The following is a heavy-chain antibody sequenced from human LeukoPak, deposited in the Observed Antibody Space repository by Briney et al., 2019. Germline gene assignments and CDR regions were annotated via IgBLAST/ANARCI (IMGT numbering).Heavy chain of an antibody. CDR3: ARVRLPGIAVAGWWVTPAESPDDAFDI. CDR2: ISAYNGNT. J-gene: IGHJ3*02. D-gene: IGHD6-19*01. Sequence: ASVKVSCKASGYTFTSYGISWVRQAPGQGLEWMGWISAYNGNTNYAQKLQGRVTMTTDTSTSTAYMELRSLRSDDTAVYYCARVRLPGIAVAGWWVTPAESPDDAFDIWGQGTMVTVSS. CDR1: GYTFTSYG. V-gene: IGHV1-18*01.